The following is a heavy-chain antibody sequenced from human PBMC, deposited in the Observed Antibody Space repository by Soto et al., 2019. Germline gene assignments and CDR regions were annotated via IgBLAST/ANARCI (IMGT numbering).Heavy chain of an antibody. CDR3: ARAEDSYETELVLFFFDF. CDR2: IDDSGTT. J-gene: IGHJ4*02. V-gene: IGHV4-30-4*01. CDR1: GGSISSDDYY. D-gene: IGHD5-18*01. Sequence: PSETLSLTCTVSGGSISSDDYYWSWIRQPPGKGLEWIGYIDDSGTTYYNPSLKSRVTISVDTSKNQFSLKLSSVTAADTAVYYCARAEDSYETELVLFFFDFWGQGTLVTVS.